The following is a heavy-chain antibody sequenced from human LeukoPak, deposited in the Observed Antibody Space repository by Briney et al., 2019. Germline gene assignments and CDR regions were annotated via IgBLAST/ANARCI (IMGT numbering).Heavy chain of an antibody. Sequence: ASVKVSCKTSANTFSNYGISWVRQAPGQGLEWMGGIIPIFGTANYAQKFQGRVTITADKSTSTAYMELSSLRSEDTAVYYCARSGVGATAQFDYWGQGTLVTVSS. J-gene: IGHJ4*02. CDR3: ARSGVGATAQFDY. CDR1: ANTFSNYG. CDR2: IIPIFGTA. D-gene: IGHD1-26*01. V-gene: IGHV1-69*06.